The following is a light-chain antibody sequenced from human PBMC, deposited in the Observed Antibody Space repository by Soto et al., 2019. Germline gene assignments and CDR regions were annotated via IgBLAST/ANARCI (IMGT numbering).Light chain of an antibody. CDR1: QSVSSSY. V-gene: IGKV3-20*01. CDR3: QQYGSSPQT. Sequence: EIVLTQSPGTLSLSPGELATLSCRASQSVSSSYLAWYQQKPGQAPRIIIYGASSRATGIPDRFSGSGSGTDFTLTISRLEPEDFAVYYCQQYGSSPQTLGQGTKVDI. CDR2: GAS. J-gene: IGKJ1*01.